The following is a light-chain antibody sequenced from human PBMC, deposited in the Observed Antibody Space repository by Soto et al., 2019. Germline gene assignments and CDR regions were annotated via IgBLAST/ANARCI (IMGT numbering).Light chain of an antibody. Sequence: QSVLTQPASVSGSPGQSITISCTGTSGDVGGYYYVSWYQQLPGKAPKLMISEVSNRPSGVSNRFSGSKSGNTASLTISGLQAEDEADYYCSSYAGSNNLYVFGTGTKLTVL. CDR1: SGDVGGYYY. CDR2: EVS. V-gene: IGLV2-14*01. CDR3: SSYAGSNNLYV. J-gene: IGLJ1*01.